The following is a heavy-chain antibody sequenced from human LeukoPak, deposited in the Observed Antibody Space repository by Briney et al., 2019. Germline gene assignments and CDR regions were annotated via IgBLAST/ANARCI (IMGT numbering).Heavy chain of an antibody. D-gene: IGHD1-26*01. Sequence: PSETLSLTCAVYGGSFSGYYWSWIRQPPGKGLEWIGEINHSGSTNYNPSLKSRVTISVDTSKNQFSLKLSSVTAADTAVYYCARQGGMVASGYYYYGMDVWGQGTTVTVSS. CDR3: ARQGGMVASGYYYYGMDV. V-gene: IGHV4-34*01. J-gene: IGHJ6*02. CDR1: GGSFSGYY. CDR2: INHSGST.